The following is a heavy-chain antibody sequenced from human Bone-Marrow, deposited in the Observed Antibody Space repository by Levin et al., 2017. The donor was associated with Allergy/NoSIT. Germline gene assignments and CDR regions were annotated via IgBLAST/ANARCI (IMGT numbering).Heavy chain of an antibody. CDR3: ARDSRGIRIIRGVT. CDR2: IYYSGST. D-gene: IGHD3-16*01. J-gene: IGHJ5*02. V-gene: IGHV4-39*07. Sequence: PSETLSLTCTVSGDSIMRSSYYWGWIRQPPGKGLEWIGSIYYSGSTYYNPSLKSRITISVDTSKSQFSLRLSSVTAADTAVYYCARDSRGIRIIRGVTWGQGTLVTVSS. CDR1: GDSIMRSSYY.